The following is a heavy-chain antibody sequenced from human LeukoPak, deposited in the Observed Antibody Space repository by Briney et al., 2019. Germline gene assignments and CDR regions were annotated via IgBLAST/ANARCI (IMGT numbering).Heavy chain of an antibody. CDR3: AKDRSTRHYYYYMDV. Sequence: SGGSLRLSCAASGFTVSSNYMSWVRQAPGKGLEWVSVIYSGGSTYYADSVKGRFTISRDNSKNTLYLQMNSLRAEDTAVYYCAKDRSTRHYYYYMDVWGKGTTVTVSS. CDR1: GFTVSSNY. D-gene: IGHD2-2*01. J-gene: IGHJ6*03. V-gene: IGHV3-53*05. CDR2: IYSGGST.